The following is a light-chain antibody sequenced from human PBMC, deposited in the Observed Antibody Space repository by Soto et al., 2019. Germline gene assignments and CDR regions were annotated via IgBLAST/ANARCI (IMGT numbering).Light chain of an antibody. Sequence: IQMTQSPLSLSASVGDRVIITCRASREIGNDLGWYQQKPGKAPKLLIFAASTLHSGVPSRFSGSGSGTVFNLTISSLHHEDFATYFCLQDYNLPRTFGQGT. CDR2: AAS. J-gene: IGKJ1*01. CDR3: LQDYNLPRT. V-gene: IGKV1-6*01. CDR1: REIGND.